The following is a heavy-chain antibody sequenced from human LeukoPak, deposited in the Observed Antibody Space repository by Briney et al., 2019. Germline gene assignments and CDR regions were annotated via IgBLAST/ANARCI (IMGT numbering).Heavy chain of an antibody. Sequence: SETLSLTCTVSGGSISSYYWSWIRQPPGKGLGWIGYIYYSGSTNYNPSLMSRVTMSVDTSKNQFSLKLSSVTAADTAVYYCARSLGSSGWYRADYWGQGTLVTVSS. D-gene: IGHD6-19*01. CDR2: IYYSGST. CDR3: ARSLGSSGWYRADY. CDR1: GGSISSYY. J-gene: IGHJ4*02. V-gene: IGHV4-59*01.